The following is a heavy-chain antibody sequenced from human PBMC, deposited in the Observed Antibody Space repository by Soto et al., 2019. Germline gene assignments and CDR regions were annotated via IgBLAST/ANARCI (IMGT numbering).Heavy chain of an antibody. J-gene: IGHJ5*02. V-gene: IGHV4-59*01. CDR1: GGSISNYY. CDR2: MYYNGNV. Sequence: ASETLSLTCNVSGGSISNYYWTWVRQSPEKGLEWIGYMYYNGNVNYNPSLKSRVTISIDTSKNQFSLTLKSVTAADTAVYYCASGRNWFDPWGQGVLVTVSS. CDR3: ASGRNWFDP.